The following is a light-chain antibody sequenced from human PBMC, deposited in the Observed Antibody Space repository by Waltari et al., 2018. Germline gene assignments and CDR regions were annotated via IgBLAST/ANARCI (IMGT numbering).Light chain of an antibody. Sequence: DIVLTQSPATLSSSPGERATLSCRASQSVSIYFAWYQQKPGQAPRLLIYDASKRATGIPARFSGSGSGTDFTLTISSLEPEDFALYYCQQRGNWPLTFGGGTKVEIK. CDR3: QQRGNWPLT. J-gene: IGKJ4*01. V-gene: IGKV3-11*01. CDR2: DAS. CDR1: QSVSIY.